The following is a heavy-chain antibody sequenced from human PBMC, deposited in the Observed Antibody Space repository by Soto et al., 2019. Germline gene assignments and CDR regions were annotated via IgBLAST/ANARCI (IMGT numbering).Heavy chain of an antibody. Sequence: QVQLAQSGAEVKKPGASVKVSCKASGYSFTSYDINWVRQATGQGLAWMGWMNPNSCNTGYAQKFQGRVPMTRHTSIRTAYLALSSLRSEDTAVYYCATDRSYHMAVWGQGTTVTVSS. CDR3: ATDRSYHMAV. CDR2: MNPNSCNT. V-gene: IGHV1-8*01. J-gene: IGHJ6*02. D-gene: IGHD2-2*01. CDR1: GYSFTSYD.